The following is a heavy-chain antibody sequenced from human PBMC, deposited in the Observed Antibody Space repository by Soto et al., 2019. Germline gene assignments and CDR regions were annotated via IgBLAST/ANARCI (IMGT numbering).Heavy chain of an antibody. V-gene: IGHV3-23*01. CDR2: ISGSGGST. CDR1: GFTFSSYA. D-gene: IGHD6-6*01. CDR3: AKLVVSESSRRPYYFDY. J-gene: IGHJ4*02. Sequence: PGGSLRLSCAASGFTFSSYAMSWVRQAPGKGLEWVSAISGSGGSTYFADSVKGRFTISRDNSKNTLYLQMNSLRAEVTAVYYCAKLVVSESSRRPYYFDYWGQGTLVTVSS.